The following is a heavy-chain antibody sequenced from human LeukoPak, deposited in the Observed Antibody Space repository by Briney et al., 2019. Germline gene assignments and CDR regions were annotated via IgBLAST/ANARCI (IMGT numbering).Heavy chain of an antibody. D-gene: IGHD3-10*01. Sequence: SVKVSCKVSGDTFNSYAVAWVRQAPGQGLEWMGLIIPAFGTTHYAQRFQGRVTITSDKSTTTAYMELGSLRSEDTAVYYCAREYYGSGSYYDGYYFDFWGQRTLVTVSS. CDR2: IIPAFGTT. CDR1: GDTFNSYA. CDR3: AREYYGSGSYYDGYYFDF. J-gene: IGHJ4*02. V-gene: IGHV1-69*06.